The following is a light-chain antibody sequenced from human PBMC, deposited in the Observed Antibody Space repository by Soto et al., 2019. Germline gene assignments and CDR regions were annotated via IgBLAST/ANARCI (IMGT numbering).Light chain of an antibody. Sequence: QSVLTQPPSASGSPGQSVTISCTGTSSDVGGYNWVSWYQQHPGKAPKLMIYEVTKRPSGVPDRFSGSKSGNTASLTVSGLQAEDEADYYCASYAGTKSVFGTGTKVTVL. J-gene: IGLJ1*01. CDR2: EVT. CDR3: ASYAGTKSV. V-gene: IGLV2-8*01. CDR1: SSDVGGYNW.